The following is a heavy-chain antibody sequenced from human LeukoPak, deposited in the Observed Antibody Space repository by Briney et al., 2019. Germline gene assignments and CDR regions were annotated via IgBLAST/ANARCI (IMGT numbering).Heavy chain of an antibody. Sequence: SETLSLTCTVSGDSISSYYWSWIRQPPGKGLEWIGYIYYSGSTNYNPSLKGRVTISVDTSKNQFSLKLSSVTAADTAVYYCVAVAGIGWFDPWGQGTLVTVSS. CDR2: IYYSGST. V-gene: IGHV4-59*01. D-gene: IGHD6-19*01. CDR3: VAVAGIGWFDP. J-gene: IGHJ5*02. CDR1: GDSISSYY.